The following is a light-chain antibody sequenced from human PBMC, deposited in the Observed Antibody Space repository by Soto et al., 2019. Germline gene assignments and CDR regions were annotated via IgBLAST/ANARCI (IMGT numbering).Light chain of an antibody. CDR1: SSDVGGYNY. CDR2: DVS. J-gene: IGLJ1*01. V-gene: IGLV2-11*01. Sequence: QSALTQPRSVSGSPGQSVTISCTGTSSDVGGYNYVSWYQQHPGKAPKLMIYDVSKRPSGVPDRFSGSKSGNTASLTISGLQAKYEADYYCCSYAGSYTFGVFGTGTKLTVL. CDR3: CSYAGSYTFGV.